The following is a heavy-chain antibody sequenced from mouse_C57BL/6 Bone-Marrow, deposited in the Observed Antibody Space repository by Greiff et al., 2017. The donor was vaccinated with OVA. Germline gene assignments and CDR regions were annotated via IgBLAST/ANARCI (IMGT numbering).Heavy chain of an antibody. D-gene: IGHD1-1*01. CDR3: ARQDYGSSWWYVDV. V-gene: IGHV5-12*01. Sequence: EVKLVESGGGLVQPGGSLKLSCAASGFTFSDYYMYWVRQTPEKRLEWVAYISNGGGSTYYPDTVKGRFTISRDNAKNTLYLQMSRLKSEDTAMYYCARQDYGSSWWYVDVWGTGTTVTVSS. CDR1: GFTFSDYY. J-gene: IGHJ1*03. CDR2: ISNGGGST.